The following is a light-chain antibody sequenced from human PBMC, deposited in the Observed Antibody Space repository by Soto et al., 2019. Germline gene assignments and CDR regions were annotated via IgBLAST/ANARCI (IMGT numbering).Light chain of an antibody. Sequence: EIVLTQSPGTLSLSPGERATLSCRASQSVSSSYFAWYQQKPGKSPRLLIHGASSRSTGIPDRFSGSGSGTDFTLTISRLEPEDFAVYYCQQYGTSPLTFGGGTKVEIK. J-gene: IGKJ4*01. V-gene: IGKV3-20*01. CDR2: GAS. CDR1: QSVSSSY. CDR3: QQYGTSPLT.